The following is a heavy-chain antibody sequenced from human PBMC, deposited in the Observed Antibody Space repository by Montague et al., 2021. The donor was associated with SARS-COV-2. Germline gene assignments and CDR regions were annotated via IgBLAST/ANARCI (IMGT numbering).Heavy chain of an antibody. CDR2: ISYDGSNE. J-gene: IGHJ3*02. V-gene: IGHV3-30*04. CDR3: VRDLLLNAFDI. D-gene: IGHD2/OR15-2a*01. Sequence: SLRLSCAASGFNFSTYTLHWVRQPPGKGLEWAALISYDGSNEYYADSVKGRFTISRDNSKNTLYLQMNSLRADDTAVYYCVRDLLLNAFDIWGQGTVVNVFS. CDR1: GFNFSTYT.